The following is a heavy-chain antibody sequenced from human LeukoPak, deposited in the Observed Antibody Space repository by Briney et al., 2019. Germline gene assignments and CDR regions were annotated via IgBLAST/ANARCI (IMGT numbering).Heavy chain of an antibody. CDR1: GFTFSDYW. J-gene: IGHJ4*02. CDR3: ARDGLSRTLPVLRYFDP. D-gene: IGHD2-2*01. CDR2: IKEDGSDK. Sequence: GGSLRLSCAASGFTFSDYWMNWVRQAPGKGLEWVASIKEDGSDKYYVDSVKGRFTIIRDNAKNSLYIEMNSLRAEDTAVYHCARDGLSRTLPVLRYFDPWGPGILVTVSS. V-gene: IGHV3-7*01.